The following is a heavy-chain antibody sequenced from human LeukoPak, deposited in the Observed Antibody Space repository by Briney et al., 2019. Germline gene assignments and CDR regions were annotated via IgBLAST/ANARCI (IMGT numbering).Heavy chain of an antibody. CDR3: ARVLHAPYLIDS. Sequence: SETLSLTCTVSDSSTTSTYYWAWFRQPPGKGLEWIATVFRLQTVRTFNNPSLESRVTVSLDPSQNQFSLNLTSVTAADTALYFCARVLHAPYLIDSWGQGTLVTVSS. CDR2: VFRLQTVRT. J-gene: IGHJ4*02. CDR1: DSSTTSTYY. V-gene: IGHV4-38-2*02. D-gene: IGHD2-8*01.